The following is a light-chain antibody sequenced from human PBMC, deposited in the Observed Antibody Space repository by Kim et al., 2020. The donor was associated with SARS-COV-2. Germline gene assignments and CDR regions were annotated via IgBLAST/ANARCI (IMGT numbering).Light chain of an antibody. CDR1: KLGDTY. V-gene: IGLV3-1*01. Sequence: SYELTQPPSVSVSPGQTASITCSGDKLGDTYACWYQQKPGQSPVLVIYQDSKRPSGIPARFSGSNSGNTATLTISGTQAMDEADYYCQAWDSSTVVFGGG. CDR3: QAWDSSTVV. CDR2: QDS. J-gene: IGLJ2*01.